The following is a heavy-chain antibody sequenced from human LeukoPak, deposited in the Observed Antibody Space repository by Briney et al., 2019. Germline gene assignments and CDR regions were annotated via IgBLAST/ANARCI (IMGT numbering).Heavy chain of an antibody. CDR1: GFTFSSYD. Sequence: GGSLRLSCAASGFTFSSYDMHWVRQATGKGLEWVSAIGTAGDTYYTGSVKGRFTISRENAKNSLYLQMNSLRAGDTAVYYCARTSGWLDAFDIWGQGTMVTVSS. J-gene: IGHJ3*02. CDR2: IGTAGDT. D-gene: IGHD6-19*01. V-gene: IGHV3-13*01. CDR3: ARTSGWLDAFDI.